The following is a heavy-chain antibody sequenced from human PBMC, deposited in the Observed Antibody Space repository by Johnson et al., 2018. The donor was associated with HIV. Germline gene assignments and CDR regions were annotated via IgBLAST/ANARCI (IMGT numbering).Heavy chain of an antibody. V-gene: IGHV3-30*18. Sequence: QVQLLESGGGVVQPGRSLRLSCAASGFTFSSYGMHWVRQAPGKGLEWVAVISYDGSNKYYADSVKGRFTISRDNSKNTLYLQMNSLRAEDTAVYYCAKTTFMIAAAGPLAFDIWGQGTMVTVSS. CDR3: AKTTFMIAAAGPLAFDI. CDR2: ISYDGSNK. J-gene: IGHJ3*02. CDR1: GFTFSSYG. D-gene: IGHD6-13*01.